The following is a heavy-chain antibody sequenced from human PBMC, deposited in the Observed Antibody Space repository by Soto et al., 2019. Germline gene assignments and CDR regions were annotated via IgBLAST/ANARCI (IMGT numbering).Heavy chain of an antibody. Sequence: GGSLRLSCAASGFTFTRYGMHWIRQAPGKGPEWVAVISYDGSIKKYGNSVKGRFTISRDNSKNTVYLQMTSLRGDDTAVYYCAKEVQSTYGWPFDYWGQGTLVTVS. CDR1: GFTFTRYG. J-gene: IGHJ4*02. CDR2: ISYDGSIK. CDR3: AKEVQSTYGWPFDY. V-gene: IGHV3-30*18. D-gene: IGHD3-10*01.